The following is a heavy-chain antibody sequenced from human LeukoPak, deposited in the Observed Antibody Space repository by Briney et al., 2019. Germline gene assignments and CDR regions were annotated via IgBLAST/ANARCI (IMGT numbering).Heavy chain of an antibody. CDR3: TRDRELSGNYYYYMDV. J-gene: IGHJ6*03. V-gene: IGHV4-30-4*08. D-gene: IGHD2/OR15-2a*01. CDR1: GGSISGGDYY. Sequence: SQTLSLTCTVSGGSISGGDYYWSWIRQPPGKGLEWIGYIYYSGSTYYNPSLKSRVTISVDTSKNQFSLKLSSVTAADTAVYYCTRDRELSGNYYYYMDVWGKGTTVTVSS. CDR2: IYYSGST.